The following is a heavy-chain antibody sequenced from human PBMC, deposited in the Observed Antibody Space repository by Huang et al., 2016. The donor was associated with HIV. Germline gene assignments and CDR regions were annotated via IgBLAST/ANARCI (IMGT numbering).Heavy chain of an antibody. CDR2: IYYSGST. CDR3: SRQDEKGYCAGDCSNHYYFGLDV. J-gene: IGHJ6*02. D-gene: IGHD2-21*02. CDR1: GVSISNSRYY. V-gene: IGHV4-39*01. Sequence: QLQLQESGPGLVKPSETLSLTCTVSGVSISNSRYYWGWIRQPPGKGLEYIGSIYYSGSTYYNPSLKSRITMSIYSPKNQFSLKLNSVTAADTAVYYCSRQDEKGYCAGDCSNHYYFGLDVWGHGTTVTVS.